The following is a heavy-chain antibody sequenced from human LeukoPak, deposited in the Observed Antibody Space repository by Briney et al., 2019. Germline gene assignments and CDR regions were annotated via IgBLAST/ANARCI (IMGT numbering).Heavy chain of an antibody. D-gene: IGHD4-17*01. CDR3: AIHPTSMTRVTKGWFDP. J-gene: IGHJ5*02. V-gene: IGHV4-4*02. Sequence: SGTLSLTCAVSGDSISSSNYWSWVRQPPGKGLEWIGEISHSGSTNYNPSLESRVTISVDTSKNQFSLKLTSVTAADTAVYYCAIHPTSMTRVTKGWFDPWGQGTLVTVSS. CDR2: ISHSGST. CDR1: GDSISSSNY.